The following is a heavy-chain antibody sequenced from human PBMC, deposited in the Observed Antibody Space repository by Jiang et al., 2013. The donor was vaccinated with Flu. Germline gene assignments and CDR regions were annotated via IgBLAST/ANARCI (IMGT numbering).Heavy chain of an antibody. J-gene: IGHJ4*02. Sequence: VQLVESGGGLVQPGGSLRLSCAASGFTFSTYDMHWVRQAPGKGLEWVSAITTTGDTYFPDSVKGRFTISRENAKNSLYLQMNSLRAEDTAVYYCVRATWYYFDYWGQGTLVTVSS. CDR1: GFTFSTYD. CDR2: ITTTGDT. CDR3: VRATWYYFDY. D-gene: IGHD2-8*01. V-gene: IGHV3-13*01.